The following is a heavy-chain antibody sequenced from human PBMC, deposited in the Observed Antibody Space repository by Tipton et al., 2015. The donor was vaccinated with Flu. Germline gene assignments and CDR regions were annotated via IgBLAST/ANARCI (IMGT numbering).Heavy chain of an antibody. CDR2: THTSGSS. CDR1: GDSIRSGTYY. CDR3: ARETYFDVLGPDD. V-gene: IGHV4-61*02. J-gene: IGHJ6*02. Sequence: LRLSCTVSGDSIRSGTYYWSWIRQPAGQGLEWIGRTHTSGSSSYNPSLKSRVSMSVDTSKNQFSLNLSSVTAADTAVYYCARETYFDVLGPDDWGQGTTVTVSS. D-gene: IGHD3-9*01.